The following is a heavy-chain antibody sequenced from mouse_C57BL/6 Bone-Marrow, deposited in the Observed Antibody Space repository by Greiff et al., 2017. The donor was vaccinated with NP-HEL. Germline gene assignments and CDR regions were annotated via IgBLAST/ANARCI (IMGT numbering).Heavy chain of an antibody. CDR3: ARRIYYGSSYWYFDV. D-gene: IGHD1-1*01. Sequence: QVQLKQPGAELVKPGASVKLSCKASGYTFTSYWMHWVQQRPGQGLEWIGMIHPNSGSTNYNEKFKSKATLTVDKSSSTAYMQLSSLTSEDSAVYYCARRIYYGSSYWYFDVWGTGTTVTVSS. J-gene: IGHJ1*03. V-gene: IGHV1-64*01. CDR1: GYTFTSYW. CDR2: IHPNSGST.